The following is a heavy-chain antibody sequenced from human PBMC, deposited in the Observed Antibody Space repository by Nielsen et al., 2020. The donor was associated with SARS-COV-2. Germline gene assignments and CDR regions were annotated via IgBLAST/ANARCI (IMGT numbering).Heavy chain of an antibody. CDR2: IYYSGST. Sequence: SETLSLTCTVSGSSISSSSYYWGWIRQPPGKGLEWIGSIYYSGSTYYNPSLKSRVTISVDTSKNQFSLKLSSVTAADTAVYYCARGFSVFDPWGQGTLVTVSS. D-gene: IGHD3-3*01. CDR1: GSSISSSSYY. V-gene: IGHV4-39*01. J-gene: IGHJ5*02. CDR3: ARGFSVFDP.